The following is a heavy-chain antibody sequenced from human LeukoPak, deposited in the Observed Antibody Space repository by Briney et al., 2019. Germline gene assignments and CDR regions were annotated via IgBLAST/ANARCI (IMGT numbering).Heavy chain of an antibody. Sequence: GGSLRLSCAASGVTISSYAMSWVRQSPGKGLEWVSAISGSGGSTYYADSVKRRTITSRENTKNRLYLQMNSLRAEDTAVYYCAKGKRITILGAGDYWGAGTLVTVSS. CDR1: GVTISSYA. CDR2: ISGSGGST. D-gene: IGHD3-3*01. CDR3: AKGKRITILGAGDY. V-gene: IGHV3-23*01. J-gene: IGHJ4*02.